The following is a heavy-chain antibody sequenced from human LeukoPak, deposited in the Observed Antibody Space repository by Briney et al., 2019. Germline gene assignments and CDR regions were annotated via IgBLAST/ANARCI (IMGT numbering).Heavy chain of an antibody. V-gene: IGHV4-34*01. D-gene: IGHD3-10*01. CDR3: ARHSRSYGSGSRWKNWFDP. CDR2: INHGGST. Sequence: SETLSLTCTVSDDSITIYYWSWIRQPPGKGLEWIGEINHGGSTNYNPSLKSRVTISIDTSKNQFSLKLSSVTAADTAVYYCARHSRSYGSGSRWKNWFDPWGQGALVTVSS. CDR1: DDSITIYY. J-gene: IGHJ5*02.